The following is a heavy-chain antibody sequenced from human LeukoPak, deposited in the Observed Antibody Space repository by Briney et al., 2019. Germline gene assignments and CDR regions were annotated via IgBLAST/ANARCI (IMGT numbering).Heavy chain of an antibody. CDR3: ARETRHYYDSSGYSDAFDI. CDR1: GGSISSYY. V-gene: IGHV4-59*01. J-gene: IGHJ3*02. Sequence: SETLSLTCTGSGGSISSYYWSWIRQPPGKGLEWIGYIYYSGSTNYNPSLKSRVTISVDTSKNQFSLKLSSVTAADTAVYYCARETRHYYDSSGYSDAFDIWGQGTMVTVSS. CDR2: IYYSGST. D-gene: IGHD3-22*01.